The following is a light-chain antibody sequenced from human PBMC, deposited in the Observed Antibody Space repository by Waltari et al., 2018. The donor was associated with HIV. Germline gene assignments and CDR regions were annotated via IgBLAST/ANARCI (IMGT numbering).Light chain of an antibody. Sequence: DVQMTQSPSSLSASVGDRVTITCRASQTVTKWLVWYQQKPGKAPRSLIYAASSLQSGVPSTFSGSGGGTNFTLTISSLQPEDFATYYCQQYNRHPITCGQGTRLDLK. CDR1: QTVTKW. CDR2: AAS. J-gene: IGKJ5*01. CDR3: QQYNRHPIT. V-gene: IGKV1D-16*01.